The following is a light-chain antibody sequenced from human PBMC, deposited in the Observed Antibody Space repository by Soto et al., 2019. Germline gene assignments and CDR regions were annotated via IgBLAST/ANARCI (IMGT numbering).Light chain of an antibody. CDR1: QSVTSN. CDR3: QQYNNWPRAT. Sequence: EIVMTQSPATLSVSPGERATLSCRASQSVTSNLAWYQHKPGQAPRLLIYGASTRATGIPARFSGSGSGTEFTLTISSLQSEDFAVYYCQQYNNWPRATFGQGTKVEIK. CDR2: GAS. J-gene: IGKJ1*01. V-gene: IGKV3-15*01.